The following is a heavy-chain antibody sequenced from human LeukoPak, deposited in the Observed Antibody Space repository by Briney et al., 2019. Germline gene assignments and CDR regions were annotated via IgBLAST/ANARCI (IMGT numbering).Heavy chain of an antibody. CDR2: ISSSSSTI. D-gene: IGHD2-2*01. J-gene: IGHJ6*02. Sequence: GGSLRLSCAASGFTFSSYSMNWVRQAPGKGLEWVSYISSSSSTIYYADSVKGRFTISRDNAKNSLYLQMNSLRAEDTAVYYCARGYCSSTSCPNQRGQYYYYGMDVWGQGTTVTVSS. V-gene: IGHV3-48*01. CDR1: GFTFSSYS. CDR3: ARGYCSSTSCPNQRGQYYYYGMDV.